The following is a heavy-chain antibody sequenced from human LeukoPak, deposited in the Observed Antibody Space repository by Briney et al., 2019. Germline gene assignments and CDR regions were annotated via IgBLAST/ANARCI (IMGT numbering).Heavy chain of an antibody. CDR3: ARRKGQWLRSPTFDY. Sequence: PSETLSLTCAVYGGSFSGDFWSWIRQSPGKGLEWIGEINHSGSTNCNPSLKSRVTISVDTSKNQFSLKLSSVTAADTAVYYCARRKGQWLRSPTFDYWGQGTLVTVSS. J-gene: IGHJ4*02. CDR1: GGSFSGDF. CDR2: INHSGST. V-gene: IGHV4-34*01. D-gene: IGHD5-12*01.